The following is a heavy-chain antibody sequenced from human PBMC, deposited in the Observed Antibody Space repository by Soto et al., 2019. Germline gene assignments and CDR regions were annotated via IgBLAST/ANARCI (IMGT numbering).Heavy chain of an antibody. CDR1: GFTFSSYA. CDR2: ISGSGGST. D-gene: IGHD6-13*01. J-gene: IGHJ4*02. CDR3: AKGISSSWTPFDY. Sequence: EVQLLESGGGLAQPGGSLRLSCAASGFTFSSYAMSWVRQAPGKGLEWVSAISGSGGSTYYADSVKGRFTISRDNSKNTLYLQMNSLRAEDTAVYYCAKGISSSWTPFDYWGQGTLVTVSS. V-gene: IGHV3-23*01.